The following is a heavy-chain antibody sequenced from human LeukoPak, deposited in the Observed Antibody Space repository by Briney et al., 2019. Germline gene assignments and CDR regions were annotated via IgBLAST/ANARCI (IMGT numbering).Heavy chain of an antibody. J-gene: IGHJ4*02. V-gene: IGHV3-15*01. Sequence: GGSLRLSCAASGFTFSNAWMTWVRQAPGKGLEWVGRIKSKPDGGTIDYAAPVKGRFTISRDDSKDTLHLQMNSLKIEDAAVYYCTTVGSAWNFDYWGQGTLVTVSS. CDR2: IKSKPDGGTI. D-gene: IGHD6-25*01. CDR3: TTVGSAWNFDY. CDR1: GFTFSNAW.